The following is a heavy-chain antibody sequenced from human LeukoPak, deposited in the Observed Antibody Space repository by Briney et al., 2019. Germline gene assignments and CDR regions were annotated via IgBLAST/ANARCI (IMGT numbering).Heavy chain of an antibody. CDR3: ARDFRGGYDFWSGYYTPYYFDY. Sequence: SETLSLTCTVSAGSISLYNTYYWNWIRQSPGKGLEWIGYIYYSGSTSYNPSLKSRVTISVDTSKNHFSLKLSSVTAADTAVYYCARDFRGGYDFWSGYYTPYYFDYWGQGTLVTVSP. J-gene: IGHJ4*02. CDR2: IYYSGST. CDR1: AGSISLYNTYY. D-gene: IGHD3-3*01. V-gene: IGHV4-59*12.